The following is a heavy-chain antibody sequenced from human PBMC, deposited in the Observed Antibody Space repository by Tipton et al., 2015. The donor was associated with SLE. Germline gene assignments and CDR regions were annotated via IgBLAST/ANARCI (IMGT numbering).Heavy chain of an antibody. J-gene: IGHJ4*02. CDR1: GGSISSYY. V-gene: IGHV4-59*08. Sequence: LRLSCTLFGGSISSYYWSWIRQPPGKGLEWIGYIYYSGSTNYNPSLKSRVTISVDTSKNQFSLKLSSVTAADTAVYYCARGGNGQHQHPFDYWGQGTLVTVS. D-gene: IGHD2-2*01. CDR2: IYYSGST. CDR3: ARGGNGQHQHPFDY.